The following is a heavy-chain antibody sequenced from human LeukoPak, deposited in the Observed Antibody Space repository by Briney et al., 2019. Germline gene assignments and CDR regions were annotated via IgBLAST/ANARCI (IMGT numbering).Heavy chain of an antibody. J-gene: IGHJ4*02. CDR2: IKQDGSDK. V-gene: IGHV3-7*01. D-gene: IGHD1-26*01. CDR1: GFTFSSFW. Sequence: GGSLRLSCAASGFTFSSFWMSWVRQAPGKGLEWVADIKQDGSDKFYVDSVKGRFTISRDNAKNSLYLQMNSLRAEDTAVYYCARDKIVGATLFDYWGQGTLVTVSS. CDR3: ARDKIVGATLFDY.